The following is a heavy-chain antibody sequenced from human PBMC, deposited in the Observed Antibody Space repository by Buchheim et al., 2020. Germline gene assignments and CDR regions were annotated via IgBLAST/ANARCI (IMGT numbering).Heavy chain of an antibody. CDR3: ARVGGVTSNYFDY. D-gene: IGHD3-10*01. CDR1: GGSISSGGYS. CDR2: IYFSGSS. V-gene: IGHV4-30-4*07. J-gene: IGHJ4*02. Sequence: QVQLQESGPGLVKPSQTLSLTCAVSGGSISSGGYSWSWIRQPPGKGLEWIGYIYFSGSSYYHPSLKSRLTISVDTSKDQASRKLSSVTAADTAVYYCARVGGVTSNYFDYWGQGTL.